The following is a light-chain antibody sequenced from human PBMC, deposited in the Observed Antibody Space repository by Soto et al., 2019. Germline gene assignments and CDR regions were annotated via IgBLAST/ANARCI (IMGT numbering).Light chain of an antibody. V-gene: IGKV1D-8*01. CDR2: AAS. J-gene: IGKJ1*01. CDR3: QQYHSFPRT. CDR1: QGISSY. Sequence: VIWMTQSPSLRSASTGDRVTISCRVSQGISSYLAWYQQKPGKAPELLIYAASTLQSGVPSRFSGSVSGTDFTLTISCLQSEDVATYYGQQYHSFPRTFGQGTKVELQ.